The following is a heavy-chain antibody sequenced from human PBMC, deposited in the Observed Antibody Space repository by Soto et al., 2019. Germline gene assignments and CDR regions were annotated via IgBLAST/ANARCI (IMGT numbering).Heavy chain of an antibody. J-gene: IGHJ4*02. D-gene: IGHD5-12*01. CDR3: ARDGGRDGYNYAIEY. Sequence: QVQLVQSGAEEKNPGASMKVSCKASGYTFINYVIHWVRQAPGQRLEWMGWIFPDSGNTKSSQKFQGRVTITRDISASTAYMDLSSLRSEDTAVYFCARDGGRDGYNYAIEYWGQGTLVSVSS. V-gene: IGHV1-3*05. CDR2: IFPDSGNT. CDR1: GYTFINYV.